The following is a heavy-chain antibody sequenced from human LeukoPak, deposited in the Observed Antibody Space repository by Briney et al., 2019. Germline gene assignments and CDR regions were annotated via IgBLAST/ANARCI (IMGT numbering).Heavy chain of an antibody. CDR3: ARAGGYCGRISCPYYFDY. CDR1: GYTFTSYD. D-gene: IGHD2-15*01. V-gene: IGHV1-8*01. J-gene: IGHJ4*02. CDR2: MNPNSGNT. Sequence: GASVTVSCKASGYTFTSYDINWVRQAPGQGVEWMGWMNPNSGNTGYAQKFQGRVTMTRNTSISTAYMELSSLRSEDTAVYYCARAGGYCGRISCPYYFDYWGEGSLVAVSS.